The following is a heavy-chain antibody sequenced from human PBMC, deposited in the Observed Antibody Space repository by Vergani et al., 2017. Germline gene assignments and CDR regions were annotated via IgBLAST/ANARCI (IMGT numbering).Heavy chain of an antibody. CDR3: ARIRGESYYAHFDY. CDR2: IDWDDDK. J-gene: IGHJ4*02. V-gene: IGHV2-70*01. Sequence: QVTLRESGPALVKPTQTLTLTCTFSGFSLSTSGMCVSWIRQPPGKALEWLALIDWDDDKYYSTSLKTRLTISKDTSKNQVVLTMTNMDPVATATYYCARIRGESYYAHFDYWGQGTLVTVSS. D-gene: IGHD1-26*01. CDR1: GFSLSTSGMC.